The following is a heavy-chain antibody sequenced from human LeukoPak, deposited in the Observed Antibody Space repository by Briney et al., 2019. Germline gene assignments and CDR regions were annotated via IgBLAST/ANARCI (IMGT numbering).Heavy chain of an antibody. D-gene: IGHD4-17*01. CDR2: INHSGST. Sequence: SETLSLTCAVYGGSFSGYYWSWIRQPPGKGLEWIGEINHSGSTNYNPSLKSRVTISVDTSKNQFSLKLSSVTAADTAVYYCARGDYGKASDIWGQGTMVTVSS. CDR3: ARGDYGKASDI. V-gene: IGHV4-34*01. CDR1: GGSFSGYY. J-gene: IGHJ3*02.